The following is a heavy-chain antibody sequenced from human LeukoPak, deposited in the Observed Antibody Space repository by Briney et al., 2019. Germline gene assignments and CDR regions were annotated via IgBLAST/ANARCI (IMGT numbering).Heavy chain of an antibody. V-gene: IGHV4-34*01. CDR1: GGSFSGYY. CDR2: INHSGST. J-gene: IGHJ6*03. D-gene: IGHD6-6*01. Sequence: SETLSLTCAVYGGSFSGYYLSWIRQPPGKGLEWIGEINHSGSTNYNPSLKSRVTISVDTSKNQFSLKLSSVTAADTAVYYCAYSSSHVYYYHYTDVWGKGTTVTVSS. CDR3: AYSSSHVYYYHYTDV.